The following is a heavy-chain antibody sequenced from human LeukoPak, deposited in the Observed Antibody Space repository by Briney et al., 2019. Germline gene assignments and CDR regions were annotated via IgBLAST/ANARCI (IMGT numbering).Heavy chain of an antibody. J-gene: IGHJ6*03. CDR3: ARSTLQYCSSTSCYRSVFYYYMDV. Sequence: SETLSLTCTVSGGSISSYYWSWIRQPAGKGLEWIGRIYTSGSTNYNPSLKSRVTMSVDTSKNQFSLKLSSVTAADTAVYYCARSTLQYCSSTSCYRSVFYYYMDVWGKGTTVTVSS. D-gene: IGHD2-2*01. CDR1: GGSISSYY. V-gene: IGHV4-4*07. CDR2: IYTSGST.